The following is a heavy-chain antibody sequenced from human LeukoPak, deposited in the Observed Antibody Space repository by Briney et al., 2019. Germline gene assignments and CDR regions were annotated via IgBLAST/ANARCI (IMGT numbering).Heavy chain of an antibody. CDR3: ARDLEWELDYWYFDL. CDR2: IYTSGST. Sequence: PSETLSLTCTVSGGSISSGSYYWSWLRPPAGTGLEWIGRIYTSGSTNYNPSLKSRVTISVDTSKNQFSLKLSSVTAADTAVYYCARDLEWELDYWYFDLWGRGTLVTVSS. D-gene: IGHD1-26*01. J-gene: IGHJ2*01. CDR1: GGSISSGSYY. V-gene: IGHV4-61*02.